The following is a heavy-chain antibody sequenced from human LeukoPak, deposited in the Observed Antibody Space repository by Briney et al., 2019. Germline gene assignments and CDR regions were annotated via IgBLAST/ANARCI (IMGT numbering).Heavy chain of an antibody. V-gene: IGHV3-15*01. CDR3: TKDLAC. J-gene: IGHJ4*02. CDR2: IKSKCDGGTI. Sequence: PGGSLRLSCAASGFAFTDAWMSWVRQTPGRGLEYIGRIKSKCDGGTIAYAAPVKGRFNISRDDSQNTLFLQMSSLKTEDTAVYYCTKDLACWGQGTLVTVSS. CDR1: GFAFTDAW.